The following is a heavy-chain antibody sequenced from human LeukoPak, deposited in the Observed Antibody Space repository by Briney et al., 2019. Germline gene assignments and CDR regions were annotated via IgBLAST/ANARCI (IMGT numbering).Heavy chain of an antibody. CDR2: IYYSGST. CDR1: GGSISSSSYY. CDR3: ARSLSQLLSARPNWFDP. D-gene: IGHD2-2*01. J-gene: IGHJ5*02. Sequence: PSETLSLTCTVSGGSISSSSYYWGWIRQPPGKGLEWIGSIYYSGSTYYNPSLKSRVTISVDTSKNQFSLKLSSVTAADTAVYYCARSLSQLLSARPNWFDPWGQGTLVTVSS. V-gene: IGHV4-39*01.